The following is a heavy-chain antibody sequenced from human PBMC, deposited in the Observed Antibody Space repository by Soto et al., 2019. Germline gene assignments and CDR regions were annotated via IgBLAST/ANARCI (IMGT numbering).Heavy chain of an antibody. CDR2: IYHTGRT. D-gene: IGHD1-26*01. J-gene: IGHJ6*03. CDR3: ARGTTTTEWVYYYYHMDV. V-gene: IGHV4-4*02. CDR1: SGSISSSYW. Sequence: SETLSLTCAVSSGSISSSYWWSWVRHLPGKGLEWIGEIYHTGRTNYNPSLKSRVTISVDKPQNFFSLTVTSVTAADTAVYYCARGTTTTEWVYYYYHMDVWGKGTTVTVSS.